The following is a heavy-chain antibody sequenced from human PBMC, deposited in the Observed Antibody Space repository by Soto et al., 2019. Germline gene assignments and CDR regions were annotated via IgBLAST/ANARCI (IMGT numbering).Heavy chain of an antibody. Sequence: PGGSLRLSCAASGFTFSYYGMHWVRQAPGKGLEWVAVIWYDGSNKYYLDSVKGRFTISRDNSKNTVSLQMDSLRGEDTAVYYYARSYCISQTCNPHHYALDVWGQGTTVTVSS. V-gene: IGHV3-33*03. J-gene: IGHJ6*02. CDR3: ARSYCISQTCNPHHYALDV. CDR1: GFTFSYYG. CDR2: IWYDGSNK. D-gene: IGHD2-2*01.